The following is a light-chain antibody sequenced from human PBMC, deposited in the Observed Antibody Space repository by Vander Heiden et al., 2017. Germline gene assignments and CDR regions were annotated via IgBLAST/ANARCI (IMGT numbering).Light chain of an antibody. V-gene: IGLV2-14*01. CDR2: DVD. J-gene: IGLJ1*01. Sequence: HSSLTQPASVSGSPGLSITISCTGTSSDIGGYSYVSWYQRRPGKAPKLIFYDVDSRPSGVSNRFSGSKSGKTASLTISGLQAEDEAEYYCSSYTTSGTFPYVFGAGTQVTVL. CDR3: SSYTTSGTFPYV. CDR1: SSDIGGYSY.